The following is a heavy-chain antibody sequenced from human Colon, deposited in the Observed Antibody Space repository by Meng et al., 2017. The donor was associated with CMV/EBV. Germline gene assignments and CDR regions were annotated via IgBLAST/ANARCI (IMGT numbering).Heavy chain of an antibody. CDR3: ARGSNGWPGIDY. J-gene: IGHJ4*02. CDR1: RVTLSNHW. Sequence: GASVHPGGSSYVSVAWFRVTLSNHWIYWPRKRPGKGLVWVSRISADGRDTNFADSVKGRITISRDNAKSTLYLQMNILRAEDTALYFCARGSNGWPGIDYWGQGTLVTVSS. V-gene: IGHV3-74*01. CDR2: ISADGRDT. D-gene: IGHD6-19*01.